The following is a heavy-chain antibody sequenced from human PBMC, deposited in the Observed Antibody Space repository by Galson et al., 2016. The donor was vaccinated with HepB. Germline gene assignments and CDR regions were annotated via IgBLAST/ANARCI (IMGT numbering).Heavy chain of an antibody. Sequence: SLRLSCAASGFTFDSYAMDWVRQAPGKGLEWVSAVLASGLSTYYAASVRGRFTISRDNSKNTLSLQMDSLRAEDTAVYYWAKGSSGYYYVSDHWGQGTLVTVSS. J-gene: IGHJ4*02. CDR2: VLASGLST. CDR1: GFTFDSYA. D-gene: IGHD3-22*01. V-gene: IGHV3-23*01. CDR3: AKGSSGYYYVSDH.